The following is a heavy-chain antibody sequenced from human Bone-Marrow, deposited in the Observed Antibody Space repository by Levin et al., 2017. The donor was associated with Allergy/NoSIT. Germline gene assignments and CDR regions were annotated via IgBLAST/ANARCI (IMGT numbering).Heavy chain of an antibody. CDR3: ARDLGIAWGNFDY. J-gene: IGHJ4*02. D-gene: IGHD6-13*01. CDR1: GDSISEYY. Sequence: SSETLSLTCTVSGDSISEYYWSWIRQAPGKGLEWIGYMYHSGSVNYNPSLKSRVTISMDTSKNQFSLKVSSVTAADTAVYYCARDLGIAWGNFDYWGQGTLVTVSS. CDR2: MYHSGSV. V-gene: IGHV4-59*01.